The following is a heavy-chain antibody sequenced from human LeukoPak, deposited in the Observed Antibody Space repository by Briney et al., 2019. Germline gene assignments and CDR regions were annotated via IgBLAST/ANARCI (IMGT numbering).Heavy chain of an antibody. Sequence: GGSLRLSCAASGFAFRRHNMHWARQAPGKGLEWISLIEDNGGDKFYADSVRGRLTISGDNSKNTLYLQINSLRVEDTAVYYCVKDSGTYSFDYWGQGTQVTVSS. V-gene: IGHV3-30*02. CDR2: IEDNGGDK. CDR3: VKDSGTYSFDY. CDR1: GFAFRRHN. J-gene: IGHJ4*02. D-gene: IGHD1-26*01.